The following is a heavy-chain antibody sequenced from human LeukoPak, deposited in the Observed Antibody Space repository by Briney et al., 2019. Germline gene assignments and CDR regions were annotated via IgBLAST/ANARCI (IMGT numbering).Heavy chain of an antibody. CDR1: GLTFSNYA. Sequence: PRGSLRLSCAASGLTFSNYAMSWVRQAPGKGLEWVSGISGSAFSTDYADSVKGRFTISRDNSRNTLYLQMNSLRGDDTAVYYCVKGLGVDDNWGQGTLVTVSS. V-gene: IGHV3-23*01. CDR2: ISGSAFST. D-gene: IGHD3-10*01. J-gene: IGHJ4*02. CDR3: VKGLGVDDN.